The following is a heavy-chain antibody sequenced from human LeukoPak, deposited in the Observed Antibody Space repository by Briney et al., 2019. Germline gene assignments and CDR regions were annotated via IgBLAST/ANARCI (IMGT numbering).Heavy chain of an antibody. Sequence: GGSLRLSCAASGFTFSSYAMHWVRQAPGKGLEWVAVFSYDGSNKYYADSVKGRFTISRDNSKNTLYLQMDSLRAEDTAVYYCARGGVTYAVYNWFDPWGQGTLVTVSS. CDR1: GFTFSSYA. D-gene: IGHD2-8*02. CDR2: FSYDGSNK. J-gene: IGHJ5*02. CDR3: ARGGVTYAVYNWFDP. V-gene: IGHV3-30-3*01.